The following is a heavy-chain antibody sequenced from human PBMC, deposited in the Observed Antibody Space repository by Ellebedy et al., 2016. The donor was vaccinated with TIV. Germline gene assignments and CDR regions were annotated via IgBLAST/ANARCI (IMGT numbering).Heavy chain of an antibody. Sequence: GESLKISCAASGFTFSVFSMHWVRQAPGKGLEWVSSISSSSSYIYYADSVKGRFTISRDNAKKSLYLQMHSLRAEDTAVYYCARDNYGDQVYYYYYGMDVWGPGTTVTVSS. D-gene: IGHD4-17*01. V-gene: IGHV3-21*01. CDR3: ARDNYGDQVYYYYYGMDV. J-gene: IGHJ6*02. CDR1: GFTFSVFS. CDR2: ISSSSSYI.